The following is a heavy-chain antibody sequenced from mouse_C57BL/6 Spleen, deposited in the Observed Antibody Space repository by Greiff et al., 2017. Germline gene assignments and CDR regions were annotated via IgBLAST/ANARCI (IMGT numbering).Heavy chain of an antibody. Sequence: VQLQQSGAELVKPGASVKISCKASGYAFSSYWMNWVKQRPGKGLEWIGQIYPGDGDTNTNGKFKGKATLTADKSSSTAYMQLSSLTSEDSAVYFCARGGSYWYFDVWGTGTTVTVSS. D-gene: IGHD1-1*01. J-gene: IGHJ1*03. CDR2: IYPGDGDT. CDR3: ARGGSYWYFDV. V-gene: IGHV1-80*01. CDR1: GYAFSSYW.